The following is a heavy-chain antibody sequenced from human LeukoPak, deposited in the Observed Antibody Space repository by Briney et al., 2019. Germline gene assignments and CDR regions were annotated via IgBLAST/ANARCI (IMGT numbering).Heavy chain of an antibody. CDR2: INPNSGGT. CDR3: ARDSDGNYYYYYMDV. Sequence: ADSVKVSCKASGYTFTGYYMHWVRQAPGQGLEWMGWINPNSGGTNYAQKFQGRVTMTRDTSISTAYVELSRLRSDDTAVYYCARDSDGNYYYYYMDVWGKGTTVTVSS. V-gene: IGHV1-2*02. CDR1: GYTFTGYY. J-gene: IGHJ6*03. D-gene: IGHD1-14*01.